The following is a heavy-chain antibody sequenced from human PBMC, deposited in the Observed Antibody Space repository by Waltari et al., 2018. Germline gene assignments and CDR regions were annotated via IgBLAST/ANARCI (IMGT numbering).Heavy chain of an antibody. CDR1: AGSISSHY. V-gene: IGHV4-59*11. Sequence: QVQLQESGPGLVNPSETLSLTCTFSAGSISSHYWSWIRQPPGKGLEWIGYIYYSGSTNYNPSLKSRVNISVDTSKNHFSLKMSYVTAADTAVYYCARKGAAAGSFDYWGQGTLVTVSS. D-gene: IGHD6-13*01. J-gene: IGHJ4*02. CDR3: ARKGAAAGSFDY. CDR2: IYYSGST.